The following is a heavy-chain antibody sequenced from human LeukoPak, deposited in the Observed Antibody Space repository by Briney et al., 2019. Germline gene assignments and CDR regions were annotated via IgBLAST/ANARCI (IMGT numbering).Heavy chain of an antibody. V-gene: IGHV4-34*01. CDR3: ARSVTGTTVYYYYYYGMDV. CDR2: INHSGST. CDR1: GGSFSGYY. D-gene: IGHD1-7*01. J-gene: IGHJ6*02. Sequence: SETLSLTCAVYGGSFSGYYWSWIRQPPGKGLEWIGEINHSGSTNYNPSLKSRVTISVDTSKNQFSLKLSSVTAADTAVYYCARSVTGTTVYYYYYYGMDVWGQGTTVTVSS.